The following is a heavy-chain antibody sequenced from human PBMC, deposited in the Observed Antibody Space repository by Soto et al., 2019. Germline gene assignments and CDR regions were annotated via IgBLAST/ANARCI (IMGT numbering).Heavy chain of an antibody. CDR2: IYSGGST. CDR1: GFTVSSKD. D-gene: IGHD3-16*02. Sequence: HPGGSPRLSCAASGFTVSSKDMSWVRQAPGKGLEWVSVIYSGGSTYYADSVKGRFTISRDNSKNTLYLQMNSLRAEDTAVYYCARELELSLSGYYYYSMDVWGQGTTVTVSS. V-gene: IGHV3-66*01. J-gene: IGHJ6*02. CDR3: ARELELSLSGYYYYSMDV.